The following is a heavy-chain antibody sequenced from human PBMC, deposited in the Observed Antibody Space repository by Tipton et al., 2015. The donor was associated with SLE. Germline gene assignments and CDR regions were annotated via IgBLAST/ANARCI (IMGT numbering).Heavy chain of an antibody. CDR1: GGSISSGSYY. V-gene: IGHV4-61*09. J-gene: IGHJ3*02. Sequence: TLSLTCIVSGGSISSGSYYWSWIRQPAGKGLEWIGHIYTSGSTNYNPSLKSRVTISVDTSKNQFSLKLSSVTAADTAVYYCARDLTYGYGAFDIWGQGTMVTVSS. D-gene: IGHD5-18*01. CDR2: IYTSGST. CDR3: ARDLTYGYGAFDI.